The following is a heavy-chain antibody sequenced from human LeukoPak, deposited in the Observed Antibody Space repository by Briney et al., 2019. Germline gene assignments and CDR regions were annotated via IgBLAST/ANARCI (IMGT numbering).Heavy chain of an antibody. J-gene: IGHJ4*02. CDR2: ISWNSGSI. V-gene: IGHV3-9*01. Sequence: GGSLSLYCAASGFTFDAYAMHWVRQAPGKGLEWVSGISWNSGSIGYADSVKGRFTISRDNAKNSLYLQMNSLRAEDTAVYYCARQVWDSSWYVDYWGQGTLVTVSS. CDR3: ARQVWDSSWYVDY. D-gene: IGHD6-13*01. CDR1: GFTFDAYA.